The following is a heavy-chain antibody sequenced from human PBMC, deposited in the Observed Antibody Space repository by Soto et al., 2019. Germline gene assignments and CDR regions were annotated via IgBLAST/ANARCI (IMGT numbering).Heavy chain of an antibody. V-gene: IGHV3-7*01. D-gene: IGHD3-22*01. J-gene: IGHJ4*02. CDR3: TSSFYYDTSGYD. Sequence: GSLRLSCAASGXSISNFGMSWVRQAPGKGLEWVANIKQDGSDKYYVDSVKGRFTISRDNAKNSLYLQMNSLRAEDTAMYYCTSSFYYDTSGYDWGQGTLVTVSS. CDR1: GXSISNFG. CDR2: IKQDGSDK.